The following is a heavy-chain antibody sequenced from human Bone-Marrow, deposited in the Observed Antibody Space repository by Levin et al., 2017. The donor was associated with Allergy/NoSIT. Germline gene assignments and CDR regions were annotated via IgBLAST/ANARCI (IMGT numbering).Heavy chain of an antibody. CDR1: GYAFHNYE. V-gene: IGHV1-8*01. J-gene: IGHJ4*02. Sequence: ASVKVSCKASGYAFHNYEINWVRQATGQGPEWMGWVHPKSGKTAYAQKFQDRITMTRDTSINTAFLELTSLRSEDTAVYYCARPMFFCSGGSCYFDSWGQGTPVTVSS. CDR3: ARPMFFCSGGSCYFDS. CDR2: VHPKSGKT. D-gene: IGHD2-15*01.